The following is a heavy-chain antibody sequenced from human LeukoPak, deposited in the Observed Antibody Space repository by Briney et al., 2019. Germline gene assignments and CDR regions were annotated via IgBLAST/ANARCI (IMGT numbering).Heavy chain of an antibody. CDR1: GYTFTSYG. D-gene: IGHD6-13*01. Sequence: GASVKVSCKASGYTFTSYGISWVRQAPGQGLEWMGWISAYNGNTNYAQKLQGRVTMTTDTSTSTAYMELRSLRSDDTAVYYCARLLAAGYYYYYYMDVWGKGTTVTVSS. J-gene: IGHJ6*03. CDR2: ISAYNGNT. CDR3: ARLLAAGYYYYYYMDV. V-gene: IGHV1-18*01.